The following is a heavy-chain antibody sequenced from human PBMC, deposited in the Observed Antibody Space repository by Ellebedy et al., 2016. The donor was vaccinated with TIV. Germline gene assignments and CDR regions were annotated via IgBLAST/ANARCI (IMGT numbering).Heavy chain of an antibody. V-gene: IGHV3-23*01. Sequence: PGGSLRLSCAASGFTFSTYAMSWVRQAPGKGLEWVSSITDSGDSAYHTYSVRGRFTVSRDNSKNTLYLQMNGLRADDTAVYYCATYYRWYFDHWGQGTLVTVSS. CDR3: ATYYRWYFDH. CDR2: ITDSGDSA. CDR1: GFTFSTYA. D-gene: IGHD2-21*01. J-gene: IGHJ4*02.